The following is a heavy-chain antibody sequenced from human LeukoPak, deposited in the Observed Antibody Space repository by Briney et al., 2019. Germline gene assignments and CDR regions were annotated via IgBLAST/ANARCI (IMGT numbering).Heavy chain of an antibody. CDR2: IWYDGSKD. D-gene: IGHD5-12*01. J-gene: IGHJ4*02. CDR3: AKSYNGYESKPDY. CDR1: GFTFRNCA. Sequence: PGGSLRLSCAASGFTFRNCAMHWVRQAPGKGLEWVALIWYDGSKDDYADSVKGRFTISRDNSKITLYLQMNSLRAEDTAVYYCAKSYNGYESKPDYWGQGTLVTVSS. V-gene: IGHV3-33*06.